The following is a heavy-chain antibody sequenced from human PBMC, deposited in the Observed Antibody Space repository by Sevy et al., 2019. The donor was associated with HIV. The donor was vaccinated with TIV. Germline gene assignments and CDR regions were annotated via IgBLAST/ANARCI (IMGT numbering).Heavy chain of an antibody. J-gene: IGHJ4*02. CDR2: ITTSGNAM. CDR3: ARDHNWAFDY. D-gene: IGHD3-16*01. Sequence: GGSLRLSCAASGFTFSSYTMNWVRQAPGKGLEWVSFITTSGNAMFYADSVKGRFTISRDNARDSLFLQMNSLTAEDTAIYYCARDHNWAFDYWGQRILVTVSS. V-gene: IGHV3-48*01. CDR1: GFTFSSYT.